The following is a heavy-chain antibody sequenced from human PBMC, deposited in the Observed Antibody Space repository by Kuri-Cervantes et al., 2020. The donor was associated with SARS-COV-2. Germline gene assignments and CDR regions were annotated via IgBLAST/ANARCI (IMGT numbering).Heavy chain of an antibody. CDR1: GFTFSSYA. D-gene: IGHD6-13*01. CDR2: ISYDGSNE. J-gene: IGHJ1*01. V-gene: IGHV3-30-3*01. Sequence: GGSLRLSCAASGFTFSSYAMHWVRQAPGKGLEWVAVISYDGSNEYYADSVKGRFTISRDNSKNTLYLQMNSLRAEDTAVYYCARARAAAGTFIEYFQHWGQGTLVTVSS. CDR3: ARARAAAGTFIEYFQH.